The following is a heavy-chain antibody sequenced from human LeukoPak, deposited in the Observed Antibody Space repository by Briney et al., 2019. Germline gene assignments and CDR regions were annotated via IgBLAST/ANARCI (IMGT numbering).Heavy chain of an antibody. D-gene: IGHD1-1*01. Sequence: SETLSLTCAVYGGSFSGYYWSWIRQPPGKGLEWIGEINHSGSTNYNPSLKSRVTISVDTSTNQFSLKLSSVTAADTAVYYCARGGGNDYYYYYGMDVWGQGTTVTVSS. J-gene: IGHJ6*02. CDR1: GGSFSGYY. CDR3: ARGGGNDYYYYYGMDV. V-gene: IGHV4-34*01. CDR2: INHSGST.